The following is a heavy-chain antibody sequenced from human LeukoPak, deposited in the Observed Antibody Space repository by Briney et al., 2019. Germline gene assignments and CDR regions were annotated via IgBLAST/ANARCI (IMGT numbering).Heavy chain of an antibody. J-gene: IGHJ3*02. CDR2: IYSGGST. CDR1: GFTVSSNY. CDR3: AKDSRGGDTFDI. D-gene: IGHD2-21*02. Sequence: GGSLRLSCAASGFTVSSNYMSWVRQAPGKGLEWVLVIYSGGSTYYADSVKGRFTISRDNSKNTLYLQMNSLRAEDTAVYYCAKDSRGGDTFDIWGQGTMVTVSS. V-gene: IGHV3-53*01.